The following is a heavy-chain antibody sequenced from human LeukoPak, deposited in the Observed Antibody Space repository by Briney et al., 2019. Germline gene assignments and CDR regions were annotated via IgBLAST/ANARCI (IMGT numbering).Heavy chain of an antibody. CDR3: VTAPTRTYSVY. CDR2: ISSSADTI. V-gene: IGHV3-11*04. J-gene: IGHJ4*02. D-gene: IGHD2-15*01. CDR1: GFTFSDYF. Sequence: GGALRLSCVASGFTFSDYFLCWIRETPGKGLEWVSYISSSADTIYYTDSVKGRFTISSDNAKNSLFLQMNSLRPEDTAVYYCVTAPTRTYSVYWGQGILVTVSS.